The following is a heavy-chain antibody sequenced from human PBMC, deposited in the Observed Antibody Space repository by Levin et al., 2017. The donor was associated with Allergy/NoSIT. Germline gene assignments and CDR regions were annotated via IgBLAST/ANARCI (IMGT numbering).Heavy chain of an antibody. CDR1: GFTFSSYS. J-gene: IGHJ4*02. Sequence: KAGGSLRLSCAASGFTFSSYSMNWVRQAPGKGLEWVSSISSSSSYIYYADSVKGRFTISRDNAKNSLYLQMNSLRAEDTAVYYCARDTDSSSSGREFDYWGQGTLVTVSS. D-gene: IGHD6-6*01. CDR3: ARDTDSSSSGREFDY. V-gene: IGHV3-21*01. CDR2: ISSSSSYI.